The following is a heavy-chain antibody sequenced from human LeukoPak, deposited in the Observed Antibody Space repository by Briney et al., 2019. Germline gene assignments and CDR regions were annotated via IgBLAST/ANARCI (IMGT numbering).Heavy chain of an antibody. Sequence: GGSLRLSCAASGFTFSSYAMSWVRQAPGKGLEWVSAISGSGGSTYYADSVKGRFTISRDNSKSTLYLQMNSLRAEDTAVYYCAKVYRAYSRPGSFDYWGQGTLVTVSS. J-gene: IGHJ4*02. V-gene: IGHV3-23*01. CDR1: GFTFSSYA. CDR2: ISGSGGST. CDR3: AKVYRAYSRPGSFDY. D-gene: IGHD4-11*01.